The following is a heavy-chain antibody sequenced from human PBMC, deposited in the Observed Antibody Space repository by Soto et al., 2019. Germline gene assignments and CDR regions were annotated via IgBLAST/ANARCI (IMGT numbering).Heavy chain of an antibody. J-gene: IGHJ6*01. V-gene: IGHV3-30*03. CDR1: GFTFNSYG. Sequence: QVQPVESGGGVVQPGRSLRLSCAASGFTFNSYGMHWVRQGPGNGLEWVAFISYDSTKTYYADSVKGRFTISRDNSNRALYVQMISLTGKDTAVYYCATTRSAWSDFHSYSLDVWGQGTTGTVSS. D-gene: IGHD2-15*01. CDR3: ATTRSAWSDFHSYSLDV. CDR2: ISYDSTKT.